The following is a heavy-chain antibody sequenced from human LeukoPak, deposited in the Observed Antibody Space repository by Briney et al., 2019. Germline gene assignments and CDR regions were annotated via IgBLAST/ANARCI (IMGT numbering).Heavy chain of an antibody. Sequence: GGSLRLSCAASGFTFSNYWMSWVRQAPGKGLEWVANIKQDGSEKYYVDSVKGRFTISRDSAKNSLYLQMSSLRAEDTAVYYCAKSKERYCSGGSCYSFDYWGQGTLVTVSS. CDR1: GFTFSNYW. CDR2: IKQDGSEK. D-gene: IGHD2-15*01. CDR3: AKSKERYCSGGSCYSFDY. V-gene: IGHV3-7*01. J-gene: IGHJ4*02.